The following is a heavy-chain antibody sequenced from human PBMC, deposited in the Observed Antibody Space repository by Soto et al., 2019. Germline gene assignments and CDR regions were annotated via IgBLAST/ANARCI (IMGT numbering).Heavy chain of an antibody. CDR2: INAGKGNT. V-gene: IGHV1-3*01. D-gene: IGHD2-2*01. CDR3: ARAGDDCSTTTCYVIDN. Sequence: QVRLVQSGAEVKKPGASVKVSCKASGYTFTNYAIHWVRQAPGQRLEWMGWINAGKGNTKYSQKLQGRVTITRDTSASTAYMELSSLTSEDTAAYYCARAGDDCSTTTCYVIDNWGQGTLVTVSS. CDR1: GYTFTNYA. J-gene: IGHJ4*02.